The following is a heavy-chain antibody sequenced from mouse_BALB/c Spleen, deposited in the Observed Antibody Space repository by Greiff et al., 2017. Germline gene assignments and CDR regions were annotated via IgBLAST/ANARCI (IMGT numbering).Heavy chain of an antibody. CDR1: GFTFSSYA. V-gene: IGHV5-9-4*01. J-gene: IGHJ4*01. CDR3: ARKGVYYGNGDAMDY. Sequence: DVMLVESGGGLVKPGGSLKLSCAASGFTFSSYAMSWVRQSPEKRLEWVAEISSGGSYTYYPDTVTGRFTISRDNAKNTLYLEMSSLRSEDTAMYYCARKGVYYGNGDAMDYWGQGTSVTVSS. D-gene: IGHD2-1*01. CDR2: ISSGGSYT.